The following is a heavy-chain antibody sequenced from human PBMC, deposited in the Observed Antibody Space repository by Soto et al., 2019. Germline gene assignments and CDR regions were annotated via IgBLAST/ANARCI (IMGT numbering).Heavy chain of an antibody. CDR2: INDSGTV. CDR1: GGSFSGYQ. V-gene: IGHV4-34*01. J-gene: IGHJ6*03. D-gene: IGHD3-10*01. CDR3: ARGLILWFGEFSRRGGYYYYMDV. Sequence: QVQLQQWGAGLLKPSETLSLTCAVYGGSFSGYQWSWMRQTPGKGLELIGEINDSGTVNYNQSLKSRVTIFIDTPKKQISLKLSSVTAADTAVYYCARGLILWFGEFSRRGGYYYYMDVWGKGTTVIVSS.